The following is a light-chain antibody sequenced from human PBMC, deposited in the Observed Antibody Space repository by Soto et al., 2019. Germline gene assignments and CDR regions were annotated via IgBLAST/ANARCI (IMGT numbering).Light chain of an antibody. V-gene: IGKV1-5*03. Sequence: DIQMTQSPSTLSASVGDRVTITCRASQSISVWLAWYQQKPGKAPKLLIYRASRLESGVPSRFSGSGSGTEFTLTISSLQPEDFAIYYCQQTYTTPEITFGQGTRLEIK. CDR2: RAS. CDR1: QSISVW. CDR3: QQTYTTPEIT. J-gene: IGKJ5*01.